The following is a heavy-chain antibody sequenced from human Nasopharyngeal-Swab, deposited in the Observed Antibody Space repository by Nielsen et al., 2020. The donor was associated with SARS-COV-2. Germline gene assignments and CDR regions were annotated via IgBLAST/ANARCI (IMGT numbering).Heavy chain of an antibody. V-gene: IGHV3-21*01. D-gene: IGHD1-26*01. CDR3: ARSPYSGSYYYYYGMDV. CDR2: ISSSSSYI. Sequence: GESLKISCAASAFTFSSYSMNWVRKAPGKGLEWVSSISSSSSYIYYEDSVKGRFTISRDNAKNSLYLQMNSLRAEDTAVYYCARSPYSGSYYYYYGMDVWGQGTTVTVSS. J-gene: IGHJ6*02. CDR1: AFTFSSYS.